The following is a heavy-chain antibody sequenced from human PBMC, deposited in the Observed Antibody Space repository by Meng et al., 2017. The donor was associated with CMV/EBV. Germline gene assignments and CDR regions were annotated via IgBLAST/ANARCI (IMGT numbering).Heavy chain of an antibody. D-gene: IGHD6-13*01. Sequence: SETLSLTCTVSGGSVSSGSYYWSWIRQPPGKGLEWIGYIYYSGSTNYNPSLKSRVTISVDTSKNQFSLKLSSVTAADTAVYYCARSQIAAQSYYYYGMDVWGQGTTVTVSS. CDR2: IYYSGST. CDR1: GGSVSSGSYY. J-gene: IGHJ6*02. CDR3: ARSQIAAQSYYYYGMDV. V-gene: IGHV4-61*01.